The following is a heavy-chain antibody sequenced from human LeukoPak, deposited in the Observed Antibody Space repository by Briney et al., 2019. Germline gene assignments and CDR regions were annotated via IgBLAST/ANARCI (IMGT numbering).Heavy chain of an antibody. CDR3: AYSYYGSGSYYNLYYYMDV. V-gene: IGHV1-2*02. CDR1: GGTFSSYA. J-gene: IGHJ6*03. Sequence: ASVKVSCKASGGTFSSYAISWVRQAPGQGLEWMGWINPNSGGTNYAQKFQGRVTMTRDTSISTAYMELSSLRSEDTAVYYCAYSYYGSGSYYNLYYYMDVWGKGTTVTVSS. CDR2: INPNSGGT. D-gene: IGHD3-10*01.